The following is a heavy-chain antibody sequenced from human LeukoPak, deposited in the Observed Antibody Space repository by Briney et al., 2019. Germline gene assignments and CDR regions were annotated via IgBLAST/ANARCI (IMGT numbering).Heavy chain of an antibody. D-gene: IGHD6-25*01. CDR2: INAGNGNT. J-gene: IGHJ4*02. Sequence: GASVKVSCKASGYTFTSYAMHWVRQAPGQRLEWMGWINAGNGNTKYSQKFQGRVTITRDTSASTAYMELSSLRSEDTAVYYCARAGGIRTAALDLDYWGQGTLVTVSS. V-gene: IGHV1-3*01. CDR1: GYTFTSYA. CDR3: ARAGGIRTAALDLDY.